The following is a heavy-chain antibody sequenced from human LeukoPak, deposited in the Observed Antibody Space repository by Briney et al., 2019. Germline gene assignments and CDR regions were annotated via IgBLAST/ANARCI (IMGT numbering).Heavy chain of an antibody. V-gene: IGHV1-69*04. CDR1: GGTFSSYA. D-gene: IGHD6-6*01. J-gene: IGHJ4*02. CDR3: ARASYSSSRSGDY. Sequence: GASVKVSCKASGGTFSSYAISWVRQAPGQGLEWMGRIIPILGIANYAQKFQGRVMITADKSTSTAYMELSSLRSEGTAVHYCARASYSSSRSGDYWGQGTLVTVSS. CDR2: IIPILGIA.